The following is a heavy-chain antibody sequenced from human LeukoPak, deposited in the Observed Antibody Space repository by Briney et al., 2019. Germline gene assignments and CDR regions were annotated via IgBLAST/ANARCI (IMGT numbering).Heavy chain of an antibody. CDR1: GFTFSSYW. CDR2: ISDSGDRT. V-gene: IGHV3-23*01. D-gene: IGHD2-2*01. J-gene: IGHJ4*02. Sequence: GGSLRLSCAASGFTFSSYWMSWVRQAPGKGLEWVSSISDSGDRTYYADSVKGRFTISRDNSRNTLYLQVNSLRAEDTAVYYCAKSGSVPPDYWGQGTLVTVSS. CDR3: AKSGSVPPDY.